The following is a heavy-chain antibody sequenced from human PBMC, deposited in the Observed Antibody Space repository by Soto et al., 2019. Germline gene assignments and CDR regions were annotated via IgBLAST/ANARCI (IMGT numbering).Heavy chain of an antibody. D-gene: IGHD3-22*01. CDR2: IWYDGSNK. CDR3: ASGSYYDSSGHHEAYFDY. V-gene: IGHV3-33*01. CDR1: GFTFSSYC. J-gene: IGHJ4*02. Sequence: GGSLILSCAASGFTFSSYCMHWVRQAPGKGLEWVAVIWYDGSNKYYADSVKGRFTISRDNSKNTLYLQMNSLRAEDTAVYYCASGSYYDSSGHHEAYFDYWGQGTLVTVSS.